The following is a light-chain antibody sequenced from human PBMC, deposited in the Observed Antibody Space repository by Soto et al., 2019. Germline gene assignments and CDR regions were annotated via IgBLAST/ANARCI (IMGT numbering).Light chain of an antibody. V-gene: IGLV1-44*01. CDR1: NSNIGRNT. Sequence: QSVLTQPPSASGTPGQRVTISCSGSNSNIGRNTVNWYQQLPGAAPSLLIYSNNQRPSGVPDRFSGSKSGTSASLAISGHQAEDEADYYCAAWDESPNVPVCGGGTKLTVL. J-gene: IGLJ3*02. CDR3: AAWDESPNVPV. CDR2: SNN.